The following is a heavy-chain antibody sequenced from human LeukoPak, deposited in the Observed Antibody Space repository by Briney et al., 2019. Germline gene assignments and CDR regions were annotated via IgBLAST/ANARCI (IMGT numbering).Heavy chain of an antibody. CDR1: GYTFTGYY. CDR2: INPNSGGT. Sequence: ASVKVSCKASGYTFTGYYMHWVRQAPGQGLEWMGWINPNSGGTKYSQKFQGRVTITRDTSASTAYMELSSLRSEDTAVYYCARCGPLDYYDSSGYYSTSPFDYWGQGTLVTVSS. D-gene: IGHD3-22*01. J-gene: IGHJ4*02. V-gene: IGHV1-2*02. CDR3: ARCGPLDYYDSSGYYSTSPFDY.